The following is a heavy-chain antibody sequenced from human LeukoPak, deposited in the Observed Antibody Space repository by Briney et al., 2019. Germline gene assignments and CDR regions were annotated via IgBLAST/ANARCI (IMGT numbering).Heavy chain of an antibody. J-gene: IGHJ4*02. CDR1: GYTFTGYD. CDR3: AKSASSGTYLLDD. V-gene: IGHV3-23*01. D-gene: IGHD3-10*01. Sequence: GGSLKLSCAASGYTFTGYDMRWVRQAPGKGPEWVSGIRGSGGSTYYADSVQGRFTISRDNSKNTLYLQMNSLGAEDTAVYYCAKSASSGTYLLDDWGQGTLVTVSS. CDR2: IRGSGGST.